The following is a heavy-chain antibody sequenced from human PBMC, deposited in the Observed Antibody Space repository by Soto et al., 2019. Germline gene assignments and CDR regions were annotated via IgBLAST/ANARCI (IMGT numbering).Heavy chain of an antibody. CDR1: GYSFTSYW. V-gene: IGHV5-51*01. CDR3: ARQRLLFQRDYYGMDV. J-gene: IGHJ6*02. CDR2: IYPGDSDT. D-gene: IGHD2-21*01. Sequence: SLKISCKGSGYSFTSYWIGWVRQMPGKGLEWMGIIYPGDSDTRYSPSFQGQVTISADKSISTAYLQWSSLKASDTAMYYCARQRLLFQRDYYGMDVWCQGTTVTVSS.